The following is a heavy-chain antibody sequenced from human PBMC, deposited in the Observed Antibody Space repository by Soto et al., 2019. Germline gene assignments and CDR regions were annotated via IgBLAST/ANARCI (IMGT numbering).Heavy chain of an antibody. D-gene: IGHD4-17*01. CDR3: XXXXXLRLYYCGMDV. V-gene: IGHV1-69*01. CDR2: IIPIFGTA. Sequence: QVQLVQSGAEVKKPGSSVKVSCKASGGTFSSYAISWVRQAPGQGLEWMGGIIPIFGTANYAQKFQGRVTITADESTSTAYMELSSLSSEDTAVXXXXXXXXLRLYYCGMDVWGQGTTV. CDR1: GGTFSSYA. J-gene: IGHJ6*02.